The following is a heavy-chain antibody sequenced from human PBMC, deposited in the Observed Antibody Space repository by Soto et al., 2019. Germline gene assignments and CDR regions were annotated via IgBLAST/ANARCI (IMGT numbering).Heavy chain of an antibody. CDR1: GYTFTSYA. J-gene: IGHJ4*02. V-gene: IGHV1-3*01. CDR2: INAGNGNT. CDR3: ARGSIVAYIAPFDY. D-gene: IGHD1-26*01. Sequence: ASVKVSCKASGYTFTSYAMHWVRQAPGQRLEWMGWINAGNGNTKYSQKFQGRVTITRDTSASTAYMELSSLRSEDTAVYYCARGSIVAYIAPFDYWGRGTLVTVSS.